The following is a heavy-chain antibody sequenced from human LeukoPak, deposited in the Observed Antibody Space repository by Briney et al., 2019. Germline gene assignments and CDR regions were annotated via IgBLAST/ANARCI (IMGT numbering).Heavy chain of an antibody. CDR3: AKDSGYTSSWYFGDY. Sequence: GGSLRLSCVASGFTFSSYGMHWVRQAPGRGLEWVAFIRYDGSNKYYVDSVKGRFTISKDNSKNTLYLQTNSLRAEDTAFYYCAKDSGYTSSWYFGDYWGQGTLVTVSS. V-gene: IGHV3-30*02. CDR2: IRYDGSNK. J-gene: IGHJ4*02. D-gene: IGHD6-13*01. CDR1: GFTFSSYG.